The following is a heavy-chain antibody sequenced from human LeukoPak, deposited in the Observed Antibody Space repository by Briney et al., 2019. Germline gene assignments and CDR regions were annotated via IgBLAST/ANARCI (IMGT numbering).Heavy chain of an antibody. CDR2: TYYTSRWNN. J-gene: IGHJ5*02. V-gene: IGHV6-1*01. Sequence: SQTLSLTCAISGDSVTNKNAAWTWIRQSPSRGLEWLGRTYYTSRWNNEYAESVKSRITISPDTSKNQFSLQINSVTPEDTAVYYCARGFFASGWASWGQGTLVTVSS. D-gene: IGHD6-19*01. CDR3: ARGFFASGWAS. CDR1: GDSVTNKNAA.